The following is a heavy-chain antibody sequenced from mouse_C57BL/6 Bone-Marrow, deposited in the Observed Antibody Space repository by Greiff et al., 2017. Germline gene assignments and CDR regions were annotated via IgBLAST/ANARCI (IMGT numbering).Heavy chain of an antibody. CDR2: ISSGSSTI. V-gene: IGHV5-17*01. J-gene: IGHJ4*01. D-gene: IGHD1-1*01. CDR1: GFTFSDYG. Sequence: EVKLVESGGGLVKPGGSLKLSCAASGFTFSDYGMHWVRQAPEKGLEWVAYISSGSSTIYYADPVKGRFTISRDNAKNTLFLQMTSLRSEDTAMYYCARSYLCFYARDYWGQGTSVTVSS. CDR3: ARSYLCFYARDY.